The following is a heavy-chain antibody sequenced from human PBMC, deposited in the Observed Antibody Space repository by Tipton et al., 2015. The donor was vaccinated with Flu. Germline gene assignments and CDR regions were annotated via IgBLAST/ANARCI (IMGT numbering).Heavy chain of an antibody. CDR2: IYFSGST. D-gene: IGHD7-27*01. Sequence: TLSLTCTVSGGPIRSGDYYWSWIRQHPGRGLEWIGYIYFSGSTYYNPSLKSRVNISVDRSNNQFSLKLNPVTAADTAVYYCATMRANWDAFDIWGQGTMVTVSS. CDR1: GGPIRSGDYY. V-gene: IGHV4-31*03. CDR3: ATMRANWDAFDI. J-gene: IGHJ3*02.